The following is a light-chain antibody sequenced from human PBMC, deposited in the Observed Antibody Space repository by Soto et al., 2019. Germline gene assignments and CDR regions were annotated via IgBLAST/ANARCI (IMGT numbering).Light chain of an antibody. Sequence: EIVLTQSPGTLSLSPGERATLSCRASQSVSSSYLAWYQQKPGQAPRLLIYGATSRATGIPDRFSGRGSGTDYALTVSRLEPEDFAVYYCRENGSSPYTVGQGTKLEIK. J-gene: IGKJ2*01. V-gene: IGKV3-20*01. CDR2: GAT. CDR1: QSVSSSY. CDR3: RENGSSPYT.